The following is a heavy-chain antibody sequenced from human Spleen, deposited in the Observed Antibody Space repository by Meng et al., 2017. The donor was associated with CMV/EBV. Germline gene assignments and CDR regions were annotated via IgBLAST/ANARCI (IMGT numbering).Heavy chain of an antibody. J-gene: IGHJ4*02. CDR2: INHSGST. CDR3: ARGEKWLLPRHGLDY. D-gene: IGHD3-22*01. V-gene: IGHV4-34*01. Sequence: SQTLSLTCAVYGGSFSNYYWSWIRQPPGEGLEWIGEINHSGSTNFNPSLKSRVTISVDTSKNQFSLKLSSVTAADTGVYYCARGEKWLLPRHGLDYWGQGTLVTVSS. CDR1: GGSFSNYY.